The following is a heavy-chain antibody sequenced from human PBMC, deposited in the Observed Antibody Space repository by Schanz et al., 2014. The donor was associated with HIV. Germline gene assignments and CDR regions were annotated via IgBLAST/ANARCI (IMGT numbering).Heavy chain of an antibody. Sequence: VQLLESGGGLVQPGGSLRVSCAASGFMFSSYGMSWVRQAPDRGLEWVAVISYDGSHQYYADSVKGRFTISRDNSRNSVYLQMNSLRADDTAVYYCARDLQGLARQGGMDIWGQGTTVIVSS. CDR2: ISYDGSHQ. D-gene: IGHD6-6*01. V-gene: IGHV3-30*03. CDR1: GFMFSSYG. CDR3: ARDLQGLARQGGMDI. J-gene: IGHJ6*02.